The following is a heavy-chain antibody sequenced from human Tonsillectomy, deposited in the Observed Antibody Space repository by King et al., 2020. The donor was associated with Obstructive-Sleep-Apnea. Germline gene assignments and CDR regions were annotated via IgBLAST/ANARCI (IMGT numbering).Heavy chain of an antibody. CDR2: ISGSGGAT. D-gene: IGHD3-3*02. J-gene: IGHJ5*02. V-gene: IGHV3-23*04. CDR1: GFTFRSYA. Sequence: VQLVESGGGLVQPGGSLRLSCAASGFTFRSYAMSWVRQAPGKGLEWVSTISGSGGATYYADSVKGRFTISRNNSKNTFYLQINSLRADDTAVYYCARDDWVETHFTDVGWLDPWGQGTLVTVSS. CDR3: ARDDWVETHFTDVGWLDP.